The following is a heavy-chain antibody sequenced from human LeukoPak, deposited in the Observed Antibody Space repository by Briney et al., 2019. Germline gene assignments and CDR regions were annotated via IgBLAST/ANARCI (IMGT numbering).Heavy chain of an antibody. CDR2: VNESGGT. D-gene: IGHD1-26*01. CDR3: ARGQGATVPKVGKNWFDP. CDR1: VGSFSGYH. Sequence: SETLSLTCAVYVGSFSGYHWNWIRQPPGKGPEWIREVNESGGTNINPSLRSRVILSVDTSMNQFSLKLISVTAADTGVYYCARGQGATVPKVGKNWFDPWGHGTRVIVSS. J-gene: IGHJ5*02. V-gene: IGHV4-34*01.